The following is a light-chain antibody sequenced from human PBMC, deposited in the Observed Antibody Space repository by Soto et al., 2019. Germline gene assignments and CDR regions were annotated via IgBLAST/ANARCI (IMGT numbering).Light chain of an antibody. CDR3: QHYGTSAL. CDR1: QSVSSSY. CDR2: GAS. V-gene: IGKV3-20*01. J-gene: IGKJ3*01. Sequence: EIVLTQSPGTLSLSPGERATLSCRASQSVSSSYLAWYLQKPGQAPRLLIYGASSRATGITDRFSVSASGTDFTLAISRLEPEDFAVYYCQHYGTSALFGPGTKVDIK.